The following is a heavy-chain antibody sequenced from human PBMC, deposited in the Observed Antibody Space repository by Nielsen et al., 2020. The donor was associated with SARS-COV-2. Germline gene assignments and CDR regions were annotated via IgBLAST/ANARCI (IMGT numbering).Heavy chain of an antibody. CDR3: ATSAYSSSMDV. V-gene: IGHV3-7*03. CDR2: IKQDGSEK. CDR1: GFTFSSYW. J-gene: IGHJ6*02. Sequence: GGSLRLSCAASGFTFSSYWMSWVRQAPGKGLEWVANIKQDGSEKYYVDSVKGRLTISRDNAKNSLYLQMNSLRAEDTALYYCATSAYSSSMDVWGQGTTVTVSS. D-gene: IGHD6-6*01.